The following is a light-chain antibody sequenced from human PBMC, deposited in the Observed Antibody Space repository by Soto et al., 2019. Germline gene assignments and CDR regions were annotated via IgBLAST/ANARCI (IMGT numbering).Light chain of an antibody. CDR1: QSVRSSY. CDR3: QQYGSSPPT. V-gene: IGKV3-20*01. Sequence: EIVLTQSPGTLSLSPGERATLSCRASQSVRSSYLAWYQQKPGQAPRLLIYGASSRATGIPDRFSGSGSETDFTLTISRLEPEDFAVYYCQQYGSSPPTFGQGTKLEIK. J-gene: IGKJ2*01. CDR2: GAS.